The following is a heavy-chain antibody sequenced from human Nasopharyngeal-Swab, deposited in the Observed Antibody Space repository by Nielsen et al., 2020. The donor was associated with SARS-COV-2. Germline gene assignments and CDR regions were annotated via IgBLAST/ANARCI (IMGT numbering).Heavy chain of an antibody. Sequence: GESLKISCAASGFSSSDYYMSWIRQAPGKGLEWVAYISSDRSIYTFYADSVKGRFTISRDTAKNSLSLQMDSLRFEDTAVYFCARVEDNFGDYIDYWGQGTLVAVSS. J-gene: IGHJ4*02. CDR3: ARVEDNFGDYIDY. CDR2: ISSDRSIYT. CDR1: GFSSSDYY. D-gene: IGHD4-17*01. V-gene: IGHV3-11*06.